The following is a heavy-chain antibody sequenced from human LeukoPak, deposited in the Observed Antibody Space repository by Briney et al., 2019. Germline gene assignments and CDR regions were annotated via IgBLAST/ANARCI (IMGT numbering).Heavy chain of an antibody. V-gene: IGHV4-59*11. CDR3: AREYSGYDYLLNYFYYYMDV. CDR1: GGSISRHY. D-gene: IGHD5-12*01. Sequence: SETLSLTCTVSGGSISRHYWSWIRQPPRRALEWIGHIYYSGSTDYNPSLKSRVTISVDTSKNQFSLKLSSVTAADTAVYYCAREYSGYDYLLNYFYYYMDVWGKGTTVTVSS. CDR2: IYYSGST. J-gene: IGHJ6*03.